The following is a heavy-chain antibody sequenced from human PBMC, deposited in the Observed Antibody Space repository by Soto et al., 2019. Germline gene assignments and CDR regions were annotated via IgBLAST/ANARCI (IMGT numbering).Heavy chain of an antibody. CDR1: GYTFTSYG. CDR2: ISAYNGNT. J-gene: IGHJ4*02. D-gene: IGHD3-10*01. V-gene: IGHV1-18*01. CDR3: ARTRPYRGVTMYYFDY. Sequence: GASVKVSCKASGYTFTSYGISWVRQAPGQGLEWMGWISAYNGNTNYAQKLQGRVTMTTDTSTSTAYMELRSLRSDDTAVYYCARTRPYRGVTMYYFDYWGQGTLVTVSS.